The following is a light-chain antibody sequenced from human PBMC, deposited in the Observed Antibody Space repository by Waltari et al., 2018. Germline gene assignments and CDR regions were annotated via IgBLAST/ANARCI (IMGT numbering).Light chain of an antibody. J-gene: IGKJ1*01. CDR1: QGINTY. V-gene: IGKV1-8*01. CDR3: QQYYSYPRT. Sequence: AIRMTQSPSSFSASTGDRVTITCRASQGINTYLAWSQQKPGKAPRLLIYAASTLQGGVPSRFSGSGSGTDFTLTISSLQSEDFATYYCQQYYSYPRTFGPGTKVEIK. CDR2: AAS.